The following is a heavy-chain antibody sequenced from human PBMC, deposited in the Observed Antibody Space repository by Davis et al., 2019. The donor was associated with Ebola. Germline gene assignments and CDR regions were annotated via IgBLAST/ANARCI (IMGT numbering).Heavy chain of an antibody. J-gene: IGHJ4*02. CDR3: ARDIGGAVAGTKGDY. CDR1: GYTFTNYY. D-gene: IGHD6-19*01. CDR2: INPSGGST. Sequence: AASVKVSCKASGYTFTNYYMHWVRQAPGQGLEWMGIINPSGGSTSYAQKFQGRVTMTRDTSTSTVYMELSSLRSEDTAVYYCARDIGGAVAGTKGDYWGQGTLVTVSS. V-gene: IGHV1-46*01.